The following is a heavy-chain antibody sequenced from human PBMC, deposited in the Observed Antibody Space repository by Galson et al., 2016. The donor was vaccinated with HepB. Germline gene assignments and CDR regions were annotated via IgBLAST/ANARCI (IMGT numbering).Heavy chain of an antibody. V-gene: IGHV5-51*01. CDR1: GYTFITYW. D-gene: IGHD1-14*01. CDR3: ATHVKPTGFAYFDF. CDR2: IHPGDYDT. Sequence: QSGAEVKKPGESLKISCKGSGYTFITYWIAWVRQMPGKGPEWMGIIHPGDYDTRYSPFFQGQITMSVDKSITTAYLQWNSLKASDTPMYYCATHVKPTGFAYFDFWGQGSLVTVSS. J-gene: IGHJ4*02.